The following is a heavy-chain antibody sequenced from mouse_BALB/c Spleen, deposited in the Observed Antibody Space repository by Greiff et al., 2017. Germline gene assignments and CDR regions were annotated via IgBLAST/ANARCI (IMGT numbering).Heavy chain of an antibody. Sequence: VHLVESGPGLVQPSQSLSITCTVSGFSLTSYGVHWVRQSPGKGLEWLGVIWSGGSTDYNAAFISRLSISKDNSKSQVFFKMNSLQANDTAIYYCARNLLYYGYFDYWGQGTTLTVSS. CDR1: GFSLTSYG. V-gene: IGHV2-2*02. CDR3: ARNLLYYGYFDY. CDR2: IWSGGST. J-gene: IGHJ2*01. D-gene: IGHD1-2*01.